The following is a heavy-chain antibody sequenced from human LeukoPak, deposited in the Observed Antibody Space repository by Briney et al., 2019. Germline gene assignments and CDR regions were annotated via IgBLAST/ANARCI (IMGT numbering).Heavy chain of an antibody. CDR2: MNPNSGNT. CDR1: GYTFTSYD. J-gene: IGHJ4*02. V-gene: IGHV1-8*01. CDR3: ASTLGYSYGSNLDEY. Sequence: ASVKVSCKASGYTFTSYDINWVRQATGQGLEWMGWMNPNSGNTGYAQKFQGRVTTTRNTSISTAYMELSSLRSEDTAVYYCASTLGYSYGSNLDEYWGQGTLVTVSS. D-gene: IGHD5-18*01.